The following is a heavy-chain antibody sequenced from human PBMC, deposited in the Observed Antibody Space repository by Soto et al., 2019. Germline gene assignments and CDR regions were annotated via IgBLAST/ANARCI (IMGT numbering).Heavy chain of an antibody. J-gene: IGHJ5*02. CDR2: INPSGGST. V-gene: IGHV1-46*01. D-gene: IGHD2-15*01. Sequence: ASVKVSCKASGYTFTSYYMHWVRQAPGQGLEWMGIINPSGGSTSYAQKFQGRVTMTRGTSTSTVYMELSSLRSEDTAVYYCARDIVVVVAAKGPNWFDPWGQGTLVTVSS. CDR1: GYTFTSYY. CDR3: ARDIVVVVAAKGPNWFDP.